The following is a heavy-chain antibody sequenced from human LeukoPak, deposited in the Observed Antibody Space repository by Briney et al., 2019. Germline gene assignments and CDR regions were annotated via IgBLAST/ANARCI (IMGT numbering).Heavy chain of an antibody. D-gene: IGHD2-2*01. CDR3: ARDPVVREYQLLDYYYYGMDV. CDR2: IIPILGIA. CDR1: GGTFSSYA. J-gene: IGHJ6*02. V-gene: IGHV1-69*04. Sequence: ASVKVSCKASGGTFSSYAIRWVRQAPGQGLEWMGRIIPILGIANYAQKFQGRVTITADKSTSTAYMELSSLRSEDTAVYYCARDPVVREYQLLDYYYYGMDVWGQGTTVTVSS.